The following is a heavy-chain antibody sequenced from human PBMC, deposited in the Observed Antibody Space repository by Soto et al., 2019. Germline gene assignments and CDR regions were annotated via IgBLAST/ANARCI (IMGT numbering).Heavy chain of an antibody. V-gene: IGHV1-24*01. J-gene: IGHJ6*02. CDR3: ATVTYGSGSPRIYGMDV. Sequence: GASVKVSCKVSGYTLTELSMHWVRQAPGKGLEWMGGFDPEDGETIYAQKFQGRVTMTEDTSTDTAYMELSSLRSEDTAVYYCATVTYGSGSPRIYGMDVWGQGTTVTVS. CDR1: GYTLTELS. CDR2: FDPEDGET. D-gene: IGHD3-10*01.